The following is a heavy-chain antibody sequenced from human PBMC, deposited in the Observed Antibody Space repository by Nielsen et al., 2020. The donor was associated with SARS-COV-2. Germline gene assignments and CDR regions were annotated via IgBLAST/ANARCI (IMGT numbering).Heavy chain of an antibody. D-gene: IGHD3-22*01. Sequence: WVRQAPGQGLEWMGIINPSGGSTSYAQKFQGRVTMTRDTSTSTVYMELSSLRSEDTAVYYCARGGTYYYDSSGLVAWFDPWGQGTLVTSPQ. CDR2: INPSGGST. J-gene: IGHJ5*02. V-gene: IGHV1-46*01. CDR3: ARGGTYYYDSSGLVAWFDP.